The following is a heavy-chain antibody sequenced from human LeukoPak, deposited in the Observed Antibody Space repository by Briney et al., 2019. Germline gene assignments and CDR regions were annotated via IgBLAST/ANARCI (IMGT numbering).Heavy chain of an antibody. Sequence: SETLSLTCTVSGGSISSHYWSWIRQPPGKGLEWIGYIYYSGSTNYNPSLKSRVTISVDTSKNQFSLKLSSVTAADTAVYYCARDAGGYEDSWGQGALVTVSS. D-gene: IGHD5-12*01. J-gene: IGHJ4*02. V-gene: IGHV4-59*11. CDR2: IYYSGST. CDR1: GGSISSHY. CDR3: ARDAGGYEDS.